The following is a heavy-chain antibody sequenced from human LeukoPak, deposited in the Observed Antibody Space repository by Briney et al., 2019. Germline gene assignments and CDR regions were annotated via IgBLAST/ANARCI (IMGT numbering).Heavy chain of an antibody. CDR2: IYYSGST. D-gene: IGHD1-14*01. V-gene: IGHV4-39*07. Sequence: SETLSLTCTVSGGSISSSSYYWGWIRQPPGKGLEWIGSIYYSGSTYYNPSPKSRVTISVDTSKNQFSLKLSSVTAADTAVYYCGREGASGGPPGKTQGTLDYWGQGTLVTVSS. CDR1: GGSISSSSYY. J-gene: IGHJ4*02. CDR3: GREGASGGPPGKTQGTLDY.